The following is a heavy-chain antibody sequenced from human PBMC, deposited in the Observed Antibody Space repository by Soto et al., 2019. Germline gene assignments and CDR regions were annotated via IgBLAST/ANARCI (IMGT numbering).Heavy chain of an antibody. CDR2: IYHSGST. D-gene: IGHD6-13*01. J-gene: IGHJ4*02. CDR3: ATAAGYSRAIIRPPLAYYFDY. V-gene: IGHV4-4*02. Sequence: QVQLQESGPGLVKPSGTLSLTCAVSSGSISSSNWWSWVRQPPGKGLEWIGEIYHSGSTNYNPSLKARVTISVDKSKNQFSLKLSSVTAADTAVYYCATAAGYSRAIIRPPLAYYFDYWGQGTLVTVSS. CDR1: SGSISSSNW.